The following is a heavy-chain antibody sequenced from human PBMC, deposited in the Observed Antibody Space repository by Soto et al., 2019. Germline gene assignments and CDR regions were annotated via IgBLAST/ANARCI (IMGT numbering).Heavy chain of an antibody. CDR3: ARDSGADLISARGSVWFDP. V-gene: IGHV1-69*12. J-gene: IGHJ5*02. Sequence: QVQLVQSGAEVKKPGSSVKVSCKASGGIFSSYAISWVRQAPRQGLEWMGGIIPIFGTANYAQKFQGRVTITADESTSTAYMELSSLRSEDTAVYYCARDSGADLISARGSVWFDPWGQGTLVTVSS. D-gene: IGHD6-6*01. CDR2: IIPIFGTA. CDR1: GGIFSSYA.